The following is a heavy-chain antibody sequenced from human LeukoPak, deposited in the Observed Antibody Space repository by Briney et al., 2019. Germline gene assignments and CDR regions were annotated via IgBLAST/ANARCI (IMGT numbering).Heavy chain of an antibody. Sequence: SETLSLTCAVYGGSFSGYYWSWIRQPPGKGLEWIGYIYYSGSTNYNPSLKSRVTISVDTSKNQFSLKLSSVTAADTAVYYCARDSAAGTWFDPWGQGTLVTVSS. D-gene: IGHD6-13*01. V-gene: IGHV4-59*01. CDR2: IYYSGST. CDR3: ARDSAAGTWFDP. J-gene: IGHJ5*02. CDR1: GGSFSGYY.